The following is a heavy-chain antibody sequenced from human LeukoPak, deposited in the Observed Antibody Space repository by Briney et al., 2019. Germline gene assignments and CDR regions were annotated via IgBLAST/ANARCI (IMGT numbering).Heavy chain of an antibody. Sequence: SETLSLTCTVSGDSVRSGGFYWSWIRQPPGKGLEWIGYIYYSGSTNYNPSLKSRVTLSVDTSKNQFSLNLSSVTAADTAVYYCKRDRGYYDSSGYFSGCFDCWGQGTLVTVSS. CDR2: IYYSGST. J-gene: IGHJ4*02. CDR3: KRDRGYYDSSGYFSGCFDC. V-gene: IGHV4-61*08. D-gene: IGHD3-22*01. CDR1: GDSVRSGGFY.